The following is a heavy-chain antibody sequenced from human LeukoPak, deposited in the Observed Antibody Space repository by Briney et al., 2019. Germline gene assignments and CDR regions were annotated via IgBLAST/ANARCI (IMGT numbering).Heavy chain of an antibody. CDR2: ISGSGGRT. D-gene: IGHD3-22*01. CDR3: AKSITMIVVVMAA. Sequence: PGGSLRLSCAASGFTFSNAWMSWVRQAPGKGLEWVSAISGSGGRTYYADSVKGRFTISRDNSKNTLYLQMNSLRAEDTAVYYCAKSITMIVVVMAAWGQGTLVTVSS. J-gene: IGHJ5*02. CDR1: GFTFSNAW. V-gene: IGHV3-23*01.